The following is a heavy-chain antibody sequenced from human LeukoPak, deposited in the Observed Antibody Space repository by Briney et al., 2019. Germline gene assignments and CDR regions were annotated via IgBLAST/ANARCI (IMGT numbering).Heavy chain of an antibody. Sequence: RPAVSLRLSGAASGFTFSSYSMNWVRQGPGQGRKGWLYISGDTTTIYYTDSVKGRFTISSDNPKASLDLHRQRPKAKATAFYYCARGTAACGVGYWGQGTLVTVSS. J-gene: IGHJ4*02. CDR3: ARGTAACGVGY. CDR1: GFTFSSYS. D-gene: IGHD6-13*01. V-gene: IGHV3-48*04. CDR2: ISGDTTTI.